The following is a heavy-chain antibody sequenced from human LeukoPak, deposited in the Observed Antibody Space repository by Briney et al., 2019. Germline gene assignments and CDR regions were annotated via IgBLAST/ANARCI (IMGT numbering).Heavy chain of an antibody. CDR2: ISGCGGST. J-gene: IGHJ6*02. CDR3: AKDYFPVSYGGYYNYYYGMDV. D-gene: IGHD4/OR15-4a*01. CDR1: GFTFDDYT. Sequence: GGSLRLSCAASGFTFDDYTMHWVRQAPGKGLEWVSSISGCGGSTYYADSVKGRFTISRDNSKNTLYLQMNSLRAEDTAVYYCAKDYFPVSYGGYYNYYYGMDVWGQGTTVTVSS. V-gene: IGHV3-43*01.